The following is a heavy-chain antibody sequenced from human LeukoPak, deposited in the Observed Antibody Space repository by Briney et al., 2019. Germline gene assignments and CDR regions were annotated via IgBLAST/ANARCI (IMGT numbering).Heavy chain of an antibody. J-gene: IGHJ4*02. V-gene: IGHV4-39*01. Sequence: SETLSLTCTVSGGSISSSSYYWGWIRQPLGKGLEWIGSIYYSGSTYYNPSLKSRVTISVDTSKNQFSLKLSSVTAADTAVYYCARPLNYDILTGYGYWGQGTLVTVSS. D-gene: IGHD3-9*01. CDR1: GGSISSSSYY. CDR3: ARPLNYDILTGYGY. CDR2: IYYSGST.